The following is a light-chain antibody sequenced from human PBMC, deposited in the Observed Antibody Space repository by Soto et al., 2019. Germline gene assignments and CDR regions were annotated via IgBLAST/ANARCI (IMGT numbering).Light chain of an antibody. CDR1: RSYMGSNT. Sequence: SPLSQPPSASGTPGQRATISCYGSRSYMGSNTVHWFQQFPGTAPRLLISTNDQRPSGVPGRFIGSNSGTSASLAISGLQVEDEADYFCAVWDDRLNGHVFGTGTKVTV. J-gene: IGLJ1*01. CDR2: TND. CDR3: AVWDDRLNGHV. V-gene: IGLV1-44*01.